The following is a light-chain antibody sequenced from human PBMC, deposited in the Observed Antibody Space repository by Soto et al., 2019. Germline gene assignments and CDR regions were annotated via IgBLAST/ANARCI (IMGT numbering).Light chain of an antibody. CDR3: QQSYSRGT. CDR2: AAS. CDR1: QSISSY. J-gene: IGKJ1*01. V-gene: IGKV1-39*01. Sequence: DIQMTQSPSSLSASVGDRVTITCRASQSISSYLNWYQQKPGKAPELLIYAASSLQSGVPSRFSGSGSGTDFTLTISSLQPEDFATYYCQQSYSRGTFGQGTKVEIK.